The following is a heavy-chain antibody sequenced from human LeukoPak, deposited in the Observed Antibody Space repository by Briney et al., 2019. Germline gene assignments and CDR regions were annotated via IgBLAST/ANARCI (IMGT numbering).Heavy chain of an antibody. CDR1: GFTFSSYV. V-gene: IGHV3-74*01. CDR3: ARDWVYKIDY. J-gene: IGHJ4*02. CDR2: ISHDGII. Sequence: GGSLRLSCETTGFTFSSYVMHWVRRTPGKGLVWVSRISHDGIISYADSVKGRFTISRDNAKNTLILQMNSLRVEDTAVYYCARDWVYKIDYWGRGTLVTVSS. D-gene: IGHD5-24*01.